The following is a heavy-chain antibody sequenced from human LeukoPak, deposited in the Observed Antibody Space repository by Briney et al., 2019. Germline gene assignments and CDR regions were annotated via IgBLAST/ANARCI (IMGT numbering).Heavy chain of an antibody. V-gene: IGHV3-23*01. J-gene: IGHJ4*02. D-gene: IGHD2-21*01. CDR1: GFTFSSYA. Sequence: GGSLRLSCAASGFTFSSYAMSWVRQAPGKGLEWVSAISDSGGSTYYADSVKGRFTISRDNSKNTLYLQMNSLRVEDTAVYYCAKDLTGGYSRGFDSWGQGTLVTVSS. CDR3: AKDLTGGYSRGFDS. CDR2: ISDSGGST.